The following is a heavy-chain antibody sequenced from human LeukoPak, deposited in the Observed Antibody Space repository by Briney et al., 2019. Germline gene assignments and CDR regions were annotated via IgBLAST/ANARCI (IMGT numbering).Heavy chain of an antibody. D-gene: IGHD2-2*01. V-gene: IGHV3-74*01. J-gene: IGHJ3*02. CDR3: ARVVVPAQGERAFDI. Sequence: PGGSLRLSCAASGFTFSSYWMHWVRQAPGKGLVWVSRINSDGSSTSYADSVKGRFTISRDNAKNTLYLQMNSLRAEDTAVYYCARVVVPAQGERAFDIWGQGTMVTVSS. CDR1: GFTFSSYW. CDR2: INSDGSST.